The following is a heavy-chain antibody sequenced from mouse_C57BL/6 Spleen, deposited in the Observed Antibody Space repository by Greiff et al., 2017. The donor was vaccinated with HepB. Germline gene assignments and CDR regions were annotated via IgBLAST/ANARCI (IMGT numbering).Heavy chain of an antibody. CDR1: GYSITSGYY. V-gene: IGHV3-6*01. D-gene: IGHD2-4*01. J-gene: IGHJ2*01. CDR3: ASYDYDEGGYFDY. CDR2: ISYDGSN. Sequence: EVKLQESGPGLVKPSQSLSLTCSVTGYSITSGYYWNWIRQFPGNKLEWMGYISYDGSNNYNPSLKNRISITRDTSKNQFFLKLNSVTTEDTATYYCASYDYDEGGYFDYWGQGTTLTVSS.